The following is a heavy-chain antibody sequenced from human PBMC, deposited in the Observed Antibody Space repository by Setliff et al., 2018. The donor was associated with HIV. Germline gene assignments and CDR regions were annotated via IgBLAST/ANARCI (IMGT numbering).Heavy chain of an antibody. V-gene: IGHV4-59*11. CDR3: AREDASGNHAFDF. D-gene: IGHD2-2*01. J-gene: IGHJ3*01. CDR2: IYYSGST. CDR1: GGSISSHY. Sequence: PSETLSLTCTVSGGSISSHYWSWIRQPPGKGLEWIGHIYYSGSTYSNPSLMSRATMSVDTSKNQFSLELRSVTVADTAVYFCAREDASGNHAFDFWGQGKMVTVSS.